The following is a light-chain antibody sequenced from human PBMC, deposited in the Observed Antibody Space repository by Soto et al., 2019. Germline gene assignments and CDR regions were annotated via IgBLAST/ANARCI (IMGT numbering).Light chain of an antibody. CDR3: QQRGA. V-gene: IGKV3D-11*02. Sequence: EVVLTQSPATLSLSPGERATLSCRSSQSISGLAWYQQKPGQAPRLLIYDTSNRATDIPARFSGSGPGTDFTLTISSLEPEDFAVYYCQQRGAFGQGTKVEIK. CDR2: DTS. J-gene: IGKJ2*01. CDR1: QSISG.